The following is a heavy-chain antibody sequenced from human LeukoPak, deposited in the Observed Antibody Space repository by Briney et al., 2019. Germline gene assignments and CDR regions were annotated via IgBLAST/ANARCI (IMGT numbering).Heavy chain of an antibody. J-gene: IGHJ4*02. CDR2: INQSGST. D-gene: IGHD1-7*01. Sequence: SETLSLICAVCGRPFNDYYWIWIRQPPGKGLEWIGEINQSGSTKYTASLKSRLAISVDTSKNQFSLKLNSVTAADTAVYFCARGHLRTGTREFDYWGQGTLVTASS. CDR1: GRPFNDYY. V-gene: IGHV4-34*01. CDR3: ARGHLRTGTREFDY.